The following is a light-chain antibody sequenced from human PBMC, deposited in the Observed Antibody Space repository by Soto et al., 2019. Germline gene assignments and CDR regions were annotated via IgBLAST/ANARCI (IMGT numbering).Light chain of an antibody. J-gene: IGKJ1*01. V-gene: IGKV1-33*01. CDR1: QDISNY. Sequence: IRMTQSPASLSASVGDRVTITCQASQDISNYLNWYQQKPGKAPKLLIYDASNLETGVPSRFSGSGSGTEFTLTISSLQPDDFATYYCQHYNSYSEAFGQGTKVDIK. CDR3: QHYNSYSEA. CDR2: DAS.